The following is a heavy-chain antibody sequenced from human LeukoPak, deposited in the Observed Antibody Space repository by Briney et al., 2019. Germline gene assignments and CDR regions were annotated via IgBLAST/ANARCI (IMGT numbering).Heavy chain of an antibody. Sequence: ASVKVSCKVSGYTLTELCMHWVRQAPGKGLEWMGGFDPEDGETIYAQKFQGRVTMTEDTSTDTASMELSSLRSEDTAVYYCATGRYDSSVGWVWFDPWGQGTLVTVSS. CDR1: GYTLTELC. CDR2: FDPEDGET. CDR3: ATGRYDSSVGWVWFDP. J-gene: IGHJ5*02. V-gene: IGHV1-24*01. D-gene: IGHD3-22*01.